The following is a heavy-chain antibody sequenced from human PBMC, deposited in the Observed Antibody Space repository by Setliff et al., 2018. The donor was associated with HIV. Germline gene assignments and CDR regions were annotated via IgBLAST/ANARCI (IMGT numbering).Heavy chain of an antibody. D-gene: IGHD3-10*01. CDR1: DYPFSNFG. Sequence: ASVKVSCKASDYPFSNFGISWVRQAPGQGLEWMAWINVYNGDTNFAQKFQGRVTMSKGTSTGTAYMELSSLTSDDTAVYYCATDRTQTGISLVRGRLTDPARYPLDYWGQGTLVTVSS. V-gene: IGHV1-18*01. CDR3: ATDRTQTGISLVRGRLTDPARYPLDY. J-gene: IGHJ4*02. CDR2: INVYNGDT.